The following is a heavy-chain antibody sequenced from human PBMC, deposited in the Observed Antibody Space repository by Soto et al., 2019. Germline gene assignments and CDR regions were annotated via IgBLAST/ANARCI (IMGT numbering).Heavy chain of an antibody. J-gene: IGHJ5*02. Sequence: QVQLQESGPGLVRPSGTLSLTCTISGGSFSTNYWSWIRQPPGKGLEWIGYTYYTGSTKYNPSLKSRATISVDTSKNQFSLTLNSATAADTAVYYCATDSAGRGPFDPWGQGILVTVSS. D-gene: IGHD3-10*01. CDR1: GGSFSTNY. V-gene: IGHV4-59*13. CDR2: TYYTGST. CDR3: ATDSAGRGPFDP.